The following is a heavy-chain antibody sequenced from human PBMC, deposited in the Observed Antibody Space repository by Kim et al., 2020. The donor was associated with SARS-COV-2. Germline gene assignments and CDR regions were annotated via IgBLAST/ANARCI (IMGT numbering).Heavy chain of an antibody. CDR2: IRSKAYGGTT. D-gene: IGHD6-13*01. CDR1: GFSFGDYA. CDR3: TSSVSSNFPNFDY. V-gene: IGHV3-49*03. J-gene: IGHJ4*02. Sequence: GGSLRLSCTASGFSFGDYAMSWFRQAPGKGLEWVSFIRSKAYGGTTEYAASVKGRFIVSRDDSKSIAYLDMNSLKTEATAVYYCTSSVSSNFPNFDYWGQGTLVTVSS.